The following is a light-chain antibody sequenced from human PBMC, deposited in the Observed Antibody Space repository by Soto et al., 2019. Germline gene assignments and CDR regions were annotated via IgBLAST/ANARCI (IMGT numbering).Light chain of an antibody. V-gene: IGKV1-5*01. CDR1: QSISSW. CDR2: DAS. J-gene: IGKJ1*01. CDR3: QQYNSYSAT. Sequence: DIQMTQSPSTLSASVGDRVTITCRASQSISSWLAWYQQKPGKAPKLLIYDASSLESGVPSRFSGSGSGTELTLTISSLQPDDFATYYCQQYNSYSATFGQGTKVEIK.